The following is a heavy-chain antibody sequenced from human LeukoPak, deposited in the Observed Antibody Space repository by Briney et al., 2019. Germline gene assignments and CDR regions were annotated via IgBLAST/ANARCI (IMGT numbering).Heavy chain of an antibody. J-gene: IGHJ3*02. CDR1: EGTFSSYA. CDR2: IIPIFGTA. D-gene: IGHD3-3*01. Sequence: SVKVSCKASEGTFSSYAISWVRQAPGQGLEWMGGIIPIFGTANYAQKFQGRVTITTDESTSTAYMELSSLRSEDTAVYYCARHDYDFWSDHLPVAFDIWGQGTMVTVSS. CDR3: ARHDYDFWSDHLPVAFDI. V-gene: IGHV1-69*05.